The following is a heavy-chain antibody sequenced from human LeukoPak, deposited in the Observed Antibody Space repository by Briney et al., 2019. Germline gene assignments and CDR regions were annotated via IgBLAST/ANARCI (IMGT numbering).Heavy chain of an antibody. Sequence: SETLSLTCTVSAGSISNYYWSWIRQPPGKGLEWIGYIYYSGSTNYTPSLKSRFTISVDAAKNHLSLKLNSVTAADTAVYYCARGATHYYFDAWGQGTLVTVSS. CDR2: IYYSGST. CDR3: ARGATHYYFDA. V-gene: IGHV4-59*01. J-gene: IGHJ4*02. CDR1: AGSISNYY.